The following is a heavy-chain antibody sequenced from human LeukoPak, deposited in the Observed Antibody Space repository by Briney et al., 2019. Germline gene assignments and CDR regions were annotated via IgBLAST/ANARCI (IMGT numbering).Heavy chain of an antibody. CDR1: GFTFSSYS. Sequence: GGSLRLSCAGSGFTFSSYSMHWVRQAPGKGLEWLSYISSSSSRSGSSAIYYADSVKGRFTISRDNAKNSLYLQMNSLRAEDTAGYYCARKRTRQLEDWFDPWGQGTLVTVSS. J-gene: IGHJ5*02. CDR2: ISSSSSRSGSSAI. CDR3: ARKRTRQLEDWFDP. D-gene: IGHD6-6*01. V-gene: IGHV3-48*01.